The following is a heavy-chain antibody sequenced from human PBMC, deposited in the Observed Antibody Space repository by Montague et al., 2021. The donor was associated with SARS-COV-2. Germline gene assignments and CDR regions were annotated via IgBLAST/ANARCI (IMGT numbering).Heavy chain of an antibody. Sequence: SQRLSCAASGFTFSSYWMSWVRQAPGKGLEWVANIKQDGSEKYYVDSVKGRFTISRDNAKNSLYLQMNSLRAEDTAVYYCARDLRYFDWLFHSSGYYNYFDYWGQGTLVTVSS. V-gene: IGHV3-7*01. D-gene: IGHD3-9*01. J-gene: IGHJ4*02. CDR1: GFTFSSYW. CDR2: IKQDGSEK. CDR3: ARDLRYFDWLFHSSGYYNYFDY.